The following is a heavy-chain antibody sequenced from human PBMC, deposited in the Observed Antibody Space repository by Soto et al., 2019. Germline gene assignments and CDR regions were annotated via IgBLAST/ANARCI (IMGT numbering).Heavy chain of an antibody. D-gene: IGHD3-22*01. V-gene: IGHV3-30-3*01. Sequence: PWGSLRLSCAASGFTFSSYAMHWVRQAPGKGLEWVAFISFDGSNKYYADSVKGRFTISRDNSKNTLYLQMNSLRAEDTAVYYCARDRYYYDSSGYYWYWGQGTLVTVSX. CDR2: ISFDGSNK. CDR3: ARDRYYYDSSGYYWY. CDR1: GFTFSSYA. J-gene: IGHJ4*02.